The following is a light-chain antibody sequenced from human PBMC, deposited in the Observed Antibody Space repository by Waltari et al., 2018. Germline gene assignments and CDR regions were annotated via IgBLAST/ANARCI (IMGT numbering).Light chain of an antibody. CDR3: QQGGSFPFT. J-gene: IGKJ3*01. Sequence: DIHMTQSPSSVSASVGDRVTVTCRASQDISSRLAWYQHQPGKAPRLLIYDTSTLQSGVPSRFSGSGSGTDFTLTISSLQPEDSATYSCQQGGSFPFTFGPGTKVNI. V-gene: IGKV1-12*01. CDR2: DTS. CDR1: QDISSR.